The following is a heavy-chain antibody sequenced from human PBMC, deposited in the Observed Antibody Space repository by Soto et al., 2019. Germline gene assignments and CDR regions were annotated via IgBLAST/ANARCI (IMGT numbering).Heavy chain of an antibody. Sequence: QITLKESGPTLVKPTQTLTLTCTFSGFSLSTRGVGVGWIRQPPGKALEWLALIYWNDDKRYSASLKSRLTVTKDTAKNQVSLTRTNMFPVDTATYFCAHSQEEQAYCSGGSCVWFAPWGRGALVTVSS. CDR2: IYWNDDK. CDR3: AHSQEEQAYCSGGSCVWFAP. J-gene: IGHJ5*02. CDR1: GFSLSTRGVG. V-gene: IGHV2-5*01. D-gene: IGHD2-15*01.